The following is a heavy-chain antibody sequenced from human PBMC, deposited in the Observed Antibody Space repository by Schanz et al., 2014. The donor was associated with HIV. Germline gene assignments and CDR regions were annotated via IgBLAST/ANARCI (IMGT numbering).Heavy chain of an antibody. CDR2: ISYDGSNK. Sequence: QVQLVESGGGVVQPGRSLRLSCAVSGFTFSNYAMHWVRQAPGKGLEWVAVISYDGSNKYYADSVKGRFTISRDNSKNTLYLQMNSLRVEDTAVYYCARDWLGERDYYYGMDVWGQGTTVTVSS. J-gene: IGHJ6*02. D-gene: IGHD2-21*01. CDR1: GFTFSNYA. CDR3: ARDWLGERDYYYGMDV. V-gene: IGHV3-30-3*01.